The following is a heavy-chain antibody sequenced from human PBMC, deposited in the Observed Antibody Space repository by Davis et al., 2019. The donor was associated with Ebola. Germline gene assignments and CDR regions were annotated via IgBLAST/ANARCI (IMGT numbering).Heavy chain of an antibody. CDR3: ARDARWIQLWFIDY. Sequence: AASVKVSCKASGYTFTSYDINWVRQATGQGLEWMGWMNPNSGNTNYAQKLQGRVTMTTDTSTSTAYMELRSLRSDDTAVYYCARDARWIQLWFIDYWGQGTLVTVSS. V-gene: IGHV1-18*01. J-gene: IGHJ4*02. D-gene: IGHD5-18*01. CDR2: MNPNSGNT. CDR1: GYTFTSYD.